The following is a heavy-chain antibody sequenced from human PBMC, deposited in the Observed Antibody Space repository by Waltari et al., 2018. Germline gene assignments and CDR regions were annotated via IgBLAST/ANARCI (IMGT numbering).Heavy chain of an antibody. V-gene: IGHV3-43D*04. J-gene: IGHJ6*04. CDR2: ISWDGVST. D-gene: IGHD3-10*01. CDR3: AKDLGGSGSYYPMDV. CDR1: GFTFDDYA. Sequence: EVQLVESGGVVVQPGGSLRLSCAASGFTFDDYAMHWVRQAPGKGLEWVSLISWDGVSTYYADSVKGRFTISRDNSKNSLYLQMNSLRAEDTALYYCAKDLGGSGSYYPMDVWGKGTTVTVSS.